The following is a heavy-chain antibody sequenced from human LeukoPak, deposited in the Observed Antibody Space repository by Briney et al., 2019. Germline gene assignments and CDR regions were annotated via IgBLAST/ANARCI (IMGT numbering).Heavy chain of an antibody. V-gene: IGHV4-59*08. CDR3: ARLTPPSRFQH. Sequence: PSETMSLTCTVSGGSISSYYWSWIRQPPGKGLEWIGYIYYSGSTNYNPSLKSRVTISVDTSKNQFSLKLSSVTAADTAVYYCARLTPPSRFQHWGQGTLVTVSS. J-gene: IGHJ1*01. CDR2: IYYSGST. D-gene: IGHD1-14*01. CDR1: GGSISSYY.